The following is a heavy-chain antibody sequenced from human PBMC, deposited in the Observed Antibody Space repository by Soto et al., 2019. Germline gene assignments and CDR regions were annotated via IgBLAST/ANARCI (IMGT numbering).Heavy chain of an antibody. V-gene: IGHV4-59*01. CDR2: IYYSGST. CDR1: GGSISSYY. Sequence: SETLSLTCTVSGGSISSYYWSLIRQPPGKGLEWIGYIYYSGSTNYNPSLKSRVTISVDTSKNQFSLKLSSVTAADTAVYYCARPHGGSSGWDNWFDPWGQGTLVTVPQ. J-gene: IGHJ5*02. D-gene: IGHD6-25*01. CDR3: ARPHGGSSGWDNWFDP.